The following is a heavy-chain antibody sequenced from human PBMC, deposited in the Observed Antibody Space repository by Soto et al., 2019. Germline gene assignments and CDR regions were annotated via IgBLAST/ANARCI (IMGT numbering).Heavy chain of an antibody. CDR3: ATGIVPATKWGYYSYGLDV. CDR2: ISSGGFTF. CDR1: GFNFGDYF. J-gene: IGHJ6*02. V-gene: IGHV3-11*01. Sequence: GGSLRLSCAASGFNFGDYFMSWIRQAPGKGLEWVSYISSGGFTFYHADSVRGRFTTSWDKAKNSLYLQMNTLSAEDTAVYYCATGIVPATKWGYYSYGLDVWGQGTTVTVSS. D-gene: IGHD2-2*01.